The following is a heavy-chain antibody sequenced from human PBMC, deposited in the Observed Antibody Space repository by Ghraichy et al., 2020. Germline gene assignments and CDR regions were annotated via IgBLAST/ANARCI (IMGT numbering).Heavy chain of an antibody. CDR3: ARVMGCHGVCYYYYYGMDV. V-gene: IGHV3-53*01. D-gene: IGHD2-8*01. CDR2: IYSGGST. J-gene: IGHJ6*02. Sequence: GGSLRLSCAASGFTVSSNYMSWVRQAPGKGLEWVSVIYSGGSTYYADSVKGRFTISRDNSKNTLYLQMNSLRAEDTAVYYCARVMGCHGVCYYYYYGMDVWGQGTTVTVSS. CDR1: GFTVSSNY.